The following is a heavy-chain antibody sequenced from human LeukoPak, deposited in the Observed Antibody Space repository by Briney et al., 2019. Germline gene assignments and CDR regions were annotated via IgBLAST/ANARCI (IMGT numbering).Heavy chain of an antibody. J-gene: IGHJ4*02. Sequence: PSETLSLTCTVSGGSISSTTYYWGWIRQPPGKGLEWIGGIYYTGTTYYSPSLNSRITISMDTSKNQFSLRLASVTAADTALYYCARRAVVPAAVSYFDNWGQGTLVTVSS. CDR1: GGSISSTTYY. V-gene: IGHV4-39*01. CDR2: IYYTGTT. D-gene: IGHD2-2*01. CDR3: ARRAVVPAAVSYFDN.